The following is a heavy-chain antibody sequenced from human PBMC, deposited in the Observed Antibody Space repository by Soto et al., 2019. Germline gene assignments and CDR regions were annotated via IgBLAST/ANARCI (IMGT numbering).Heavy chain of an antibody. Sequence: ASVKVSCKASGYTFTSYGISWVRQAPGQGLEWMGWISAYNGNTNYAQKLQGRVTMTTDTSTSTAYMELRSLRSDDTAVYYCARHGIFGVVITTLYHYYYGMDVWGQGTTVTVSS. CDR3: ARHGIFGVVITTLYHYYYGMDV. D-gene: IGHD3-3*01. CDR2: ISAYNGNT. V-gene: IGHV1-18*01. CDR1: GYTFTSYG. J-gene: IGHJ6*02.